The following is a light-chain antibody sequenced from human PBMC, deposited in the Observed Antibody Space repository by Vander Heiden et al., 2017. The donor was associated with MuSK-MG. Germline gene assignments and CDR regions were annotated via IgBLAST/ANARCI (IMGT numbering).Light chain of an antibody. CDR3: SSTADGHTFGVV. V-gene: IGLV2-11*01. Sequence: QSALTQHRSVSGSPGQSVTISCTGSSSDVGYYKYVSWYQQNPGTAPKLRLFDVFKRPSGAPDRFSCSTSGTTASTTTSSLPAEDEGDYYCSSTADGHTFGVVFGGGTKLTVL. CDR2: DVF. J-gene: IGLJ2*01. CDR1: SSDVGYYKY.